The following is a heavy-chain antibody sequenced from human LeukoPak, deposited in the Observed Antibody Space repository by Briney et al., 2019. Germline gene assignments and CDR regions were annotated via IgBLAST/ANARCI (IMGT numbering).Heavy chain of an antibody. CDR1: GDSISYHNYY. CDR2: VYYTGNT. J-gene: IGHJ3*01. D-gene: IGHD6-19*01. Sequence: SETLSLTCAVSGDSISYHNYYWDWLRQPPGKGLEWIGTVYYTGNTYYNPSLKSRFAISVDTSKNQFSLQLTSMTAADTAVYYCARLRAMAGHRGGFDFWGRGTMVTVSS. V-gene: IGHV4-39*01. CDR3: ARLRAMAGHRGGFDF.